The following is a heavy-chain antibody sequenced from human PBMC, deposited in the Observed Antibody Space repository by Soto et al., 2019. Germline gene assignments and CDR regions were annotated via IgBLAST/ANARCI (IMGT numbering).Heavy chain of an antibody. CDR2: INPNSGGT. Sequence: ASVKVSWKASGYTFTGYYMHWVRQAPGQGLEWMGWINPNSGGTNYAQKFQGRVTMTRDTSISTAYMELSRLRSDDTAVYYCARVSEASPGAFDYWGQGTLVTVSS. CDR1: GYTFTGYY. J-gene: IGHJ4*02. V-gene: IGHV1-2*02. CDR3: ARVSEASPGAFDY.